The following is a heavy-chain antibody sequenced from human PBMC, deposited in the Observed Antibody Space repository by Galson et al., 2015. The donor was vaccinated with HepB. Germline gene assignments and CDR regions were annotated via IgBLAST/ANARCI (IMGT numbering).Heavy chain of an antibody. J-gene: IGHJ4*02. CDR1: EFTFSDYA. Sequence: SLRLSCAASEFTFSDYAMNWVRQAPGKGLEWVSVISSGGNTYYTDSVKGRFTISRDTSKNTLYLQMTSLRAEDTALYYCAARSGSYRLFHYWGQGTLVTVSS. CDR3: AARSGSYRLFHY. D-gene: IGHD1-26*01. CDR2: ISSGGNT. V-gene: IGHV3-23*01.